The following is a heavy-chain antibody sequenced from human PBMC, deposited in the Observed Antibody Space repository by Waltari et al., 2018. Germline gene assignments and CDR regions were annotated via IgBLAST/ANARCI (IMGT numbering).Heavy chain of an antibody. CDR1: GFTFRSYG. V-gene: IGHV3-33*01. Sequence: QVQLVESGGGVVQPGRSLRLSCAASGFTFRSYGMHWVRQAPGKGLEWVAVIWYDGSNKYYADSVKGRFTISRDNSKNTLYLQMNSLRAEDTAVYYCARYQSSSGGWFDPWGQGTLVTVSS. CDR2: IWYDGSNK. D-gene: IGHD6-25*01. J-gene: IGHJ5*02. CDR3: ARYQSSSGGWFDP.